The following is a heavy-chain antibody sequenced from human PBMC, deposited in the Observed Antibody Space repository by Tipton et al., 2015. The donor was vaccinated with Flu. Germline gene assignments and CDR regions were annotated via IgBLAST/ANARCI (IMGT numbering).Heavy chain of an antibody. D-gene: IGHD3-10*01. CDR1: GGSISSGNYY. V-gene: IGHV4-61*02. CDR2: IYTRGST. CDR3: ARGGAGITMVRGATYFYYDMDV. J-gene: IGHJ6*03. Sequence: TLSLTCTVSGGSISSGNYYWTWIRQPAGKGLEWTGRIYTRGSTNYNPSLKSRVTMSVDTSKNQFSLKLSSVTAADTAVYYCARGGAGITMVRGATYFYYDMDVWGKGTTVTVSS.